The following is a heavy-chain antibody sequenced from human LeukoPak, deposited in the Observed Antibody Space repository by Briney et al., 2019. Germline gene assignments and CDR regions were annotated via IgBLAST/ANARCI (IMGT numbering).Heavy chain of an antibody. CDR3: AGDLTYTWYYY. CDR1: GGSISGYY. V-gene: IGHV4-4*09. J-gene: IGHJ4*02. D-gene: IGHD6-13*01. CDR2: IHSSGRI. Sequence: PSETLSLTCTVSGGSISGYYWSWIRQPPGKGLEWIGYIHSSGRINYNPSLKSRVTISVDTSKNHLSLRLSPVTTADTAVYYCAGDLTYTWYYYWGQGTLVTVSS.